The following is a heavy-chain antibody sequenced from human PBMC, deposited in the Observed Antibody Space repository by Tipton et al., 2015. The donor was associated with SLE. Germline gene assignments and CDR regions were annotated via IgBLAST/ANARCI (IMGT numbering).Heavy chain of an antibody. V-gene: IGHV4-34*01. D-gene: IGHD4-23*01. CDR1: GGSVSGHY. CDR3: ARHGGYYFDY. CDR2: INHSGRT. Sequence: LRLSCAVYGGSVSGHYWSWIRQPPGKGLEWIGEINHSGRTNYNPSLKSRVTISVDMSKNQFSLKLSSVNAADTAVYYCARHGGYYFDYWGQGTLVTVSS. J-gene: IGHJ4*02.